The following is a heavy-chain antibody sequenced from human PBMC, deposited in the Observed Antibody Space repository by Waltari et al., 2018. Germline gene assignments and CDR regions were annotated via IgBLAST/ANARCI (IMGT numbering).Heavy chain of an antibody. Sequence: AASGFTFSNAWMDWVRQAPGKGLEWVGRIKSKTDGGTTEYAAPVKGRFTISRDDSKNTLYLQMNSLKTEDTAVYYCTTVGYDFWSGQGSVDYWGQGTLVTVSS. CDR2: IKSKTDGGTT. CDR1: GFTFSNAW. V-gene: IGHV3-15*07. J-gene: IGHJ4*02. D-gene: IGHD3-3*01. CDR3: TTVGYDFWSGQGSVDY.